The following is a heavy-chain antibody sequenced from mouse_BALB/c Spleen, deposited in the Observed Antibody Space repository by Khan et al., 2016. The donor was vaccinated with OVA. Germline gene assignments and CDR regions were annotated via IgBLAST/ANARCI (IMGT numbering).Heavy chain of an antibody. V-gene: IGHV2-6-2*01. CDR3: ARHQFPLSMDS. CDR2: IWSDGRT. J-gene: IGHJ4*01. CDR1: GFSLTSYA. Sequence: QVQLKQSGPDLVAPSQSLSITCTVSGFSLTSYAIHWVRQPPGKGLEWLVVIWSDGRTTYNSALKSRLSISKDNSKSQVFLKRDSLQTDDTAMYYCARHQFPLSMDSWGQGTSVTVSS.